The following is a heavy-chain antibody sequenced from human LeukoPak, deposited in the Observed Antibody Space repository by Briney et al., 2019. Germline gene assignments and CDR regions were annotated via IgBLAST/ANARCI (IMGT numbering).Heavy chain of an antibody. D-gene: IGHD4-17*01. CDR3: ARNYGDLGYYYMDV. Sequence: PSETLSLTCAVYGGSFSGYYWSWIRQPPGKGLEWIGEINHSGSTNYNPSLKSRVTISVDTSKNQFSLKLSSVTAADTAVYYCARNYGDLGYYYMDVWGKGTTVTVSS. CDR1: GGSFSGYY. V-gene: IGHV4-34*01. J-gene: IGHJ6*03. CDR2: INHSGST.